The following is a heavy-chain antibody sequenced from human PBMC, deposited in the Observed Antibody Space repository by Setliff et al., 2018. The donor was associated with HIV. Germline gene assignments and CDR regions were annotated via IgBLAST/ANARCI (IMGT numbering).Heavy chain of an antibody. CDR1: GFTFSNAW. CDR2: IKSKTDGGTT. Sequence: GGSLRLSCAASGFTFSNAWMSWVRQAPGKGLEWVGRIKSKTDGGTTDYAAPVKGRVTMTEDTSTDTAYMELSSLRSEDTAVYYCATGKLSGSGSPIYNWFDPWGQGTLVTVSS. D-gene: IGHD3-10*01. V-gene: IGHV3-15*01. CDR3: ATGKLSGSGSPIYNWFDP. J-gene: IGHJ5*02.